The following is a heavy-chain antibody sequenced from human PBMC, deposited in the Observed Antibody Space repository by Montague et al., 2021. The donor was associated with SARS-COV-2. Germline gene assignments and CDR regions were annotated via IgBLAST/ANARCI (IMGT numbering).Heavy chain of an antibody. CDR3: AREISGTDYFDY. CDR2: IYYSGST. J-gene: IGHJ4*02. D-gene: IGHD3-10*01. V-gene: IGHV4-59*01. CDR1: GGSISSNY. Sequence: SETLSLTCTVSGGSISSNYWNWIRQPPGRGLEWIGYIYYSGSTNYNPSLSSRITISADTSKNHFSLKLRSVTAADTAVYYCAREISGTDYFDYWGQGTLVTVSS.